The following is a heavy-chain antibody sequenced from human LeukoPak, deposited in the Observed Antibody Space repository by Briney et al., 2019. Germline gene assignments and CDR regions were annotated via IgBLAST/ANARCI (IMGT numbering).Heavy chain of an antibody. Sequence: PGGSLRLSCAASGFTFSSYIMNWVRQAPGKGLGWVSSISSSSSYIYYADSVKGRFTISRDNAKNSLYLPMNCVRAEHTAVYYCARDYYDSSGYCPFDPWGQGTLVTVSS. J-gene: IGHJ5*02. D-gene: IGHD3-22*01. CDR3: ARDYYDSSGYCPFDP. CDR2: ISSSSSYI. V-gene: IGHV3-21*01. CDR1: GFTFSSYI.